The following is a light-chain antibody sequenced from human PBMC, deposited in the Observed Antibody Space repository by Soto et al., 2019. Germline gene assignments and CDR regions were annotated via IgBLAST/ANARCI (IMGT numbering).Light chain of an antibody. CDR3: SSYTSSSTAHVV. V-gene: IGLV2-14*01. CDR1: SSDVGGYNY. CDR2: DVS. J-gene: IGLJ2*01. Sequence: QSLLTQPASVSGSPGQSITISCTGTSSDVGGYNYVSWYQQHPGKAPKLMIYDVSNRPSGVSNRFSGSKSGNTASLTISGLQAEDEADYYCSSYTSSSTAHVVFGGGTKLTVL.